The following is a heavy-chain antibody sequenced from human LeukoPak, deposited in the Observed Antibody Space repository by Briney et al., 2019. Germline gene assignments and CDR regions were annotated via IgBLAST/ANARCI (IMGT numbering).Heavy chain of an antibody. Sequence: PGRSLRLSCAASGFTFSSYSMNWVRQAPGKGLEWVSSISSSSSYIYYADSVKGRFTISRDNAKNSLYLQMNSLRAEDTAVYYCARSDGYYYLDAFDIWGQGTVVTVSS. D-gene: IGHD3-22*01. V-gene: IGHV3-21*01. CDR2: ISSSSSYI. J-gene: IGHJ3*02. CDR3: ARSDGYYYLDAFDI. CDR1: GFTFSSYS.